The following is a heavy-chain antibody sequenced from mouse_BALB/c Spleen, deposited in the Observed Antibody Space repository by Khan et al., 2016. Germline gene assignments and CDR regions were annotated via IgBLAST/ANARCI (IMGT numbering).Heavy chain of an antibody. CDR2: IFPGSGST. CDR3: ARSYYGYFAMDY. CDR1: GYTFTDYY. J-gene: IGHJ4*01. D-gene: IGHD1-2*01. Sequence: QVQLKQCGTELPRPGASVKLSCKASGYTFTDYYLHWVMQRTGQGLEWIGEIFPGSGSTYYNEKFKGKASLTADTSSSTAYMQLSSLTSEDSAVYFCARSYYGYFAMDYWGHGASVTVSS. V-gene: IGHV1-77*01.